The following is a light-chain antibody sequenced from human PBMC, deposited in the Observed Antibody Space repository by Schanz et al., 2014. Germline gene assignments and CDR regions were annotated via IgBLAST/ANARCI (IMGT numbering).Light chain of an antibody. Sequence: DIQMTQSPSSLSASVGDRVTITCRASQSISSYLNWYQQKPGKAPKLLIYAASSLQSGVPSRFSGSGSGTYFTLTINSLQTEDFATYYCQQSYSTPRTFGPGTKVDIK. CDR3: QQSYSTPRT. J-gene: IGKJ3*01. V-gene: IGKV1-39*01. CDR1: QSISSY. CDR2: AAS.